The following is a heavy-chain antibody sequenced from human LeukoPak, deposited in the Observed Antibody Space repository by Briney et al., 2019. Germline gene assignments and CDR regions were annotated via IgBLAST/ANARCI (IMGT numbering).Heavy chain of an antibody. Sequence: PSETLSLTCTVSGGSISDSTYSWGWIRQPPGKGLEWIGYLSYSGSTKYNPSLKSRVTISVDPSKNQFSLRLRSVTAADTAVYYCPRGEYGDYPVYWGQGTLVTVSS. CDR2: LSYSGST. V-gene: IGHV4-61*05. CDR1: GGSISDSTYS. D-gene: IGHD2-21*02. CDR3: PRGEYGDYPVY. J-gene: IGHJ4*02.